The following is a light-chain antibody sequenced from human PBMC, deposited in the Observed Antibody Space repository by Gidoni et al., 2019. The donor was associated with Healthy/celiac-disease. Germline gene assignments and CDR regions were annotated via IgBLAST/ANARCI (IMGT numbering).Light chain of an antibody. CDR1: QRVSSY. CDR2: DAS. J-gene: IGKJ4*01. V-gene: IGKV3-11*01. CDR3: QQRSNWPLT. Sequence: EIVFTQSPATLSLSPGERATLSCRASQRVSSYLAWYQQKPGKAPRLLIYDASNRATGIPARFSGSGSGTDFTLTISSLEPEDFAVYYCQQRSNWPLTFGGGTKVEIK.